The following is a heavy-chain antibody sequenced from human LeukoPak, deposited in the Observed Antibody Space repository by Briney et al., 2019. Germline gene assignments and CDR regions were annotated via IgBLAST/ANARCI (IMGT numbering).Heavy chain of an antibody. D-gene: IGHD5-18*01. CDR1: GFTFSRYG. Sequence: GRSLRLSCAASGFTFSRYGMHWVRQAPGKGLEWVAVISYDGSNKYYADSVKGRFTISRDNAKNSLYLQMNSLRAEDTAVYYCAREFGYSYGLIYYYYGMDVWGQGTTVTVSS. CDR3: AREFGYSYGLIYYYYGMDV. V-gene: IGHV3-30*03. J-gene: IGHJ6*02. CDR2: ISYDGSNK.